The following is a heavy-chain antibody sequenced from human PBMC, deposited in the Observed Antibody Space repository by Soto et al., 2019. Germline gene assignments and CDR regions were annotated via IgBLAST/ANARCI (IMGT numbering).Heavy chain of an antibody. CDR1: GFTFSSYG. CDR2: ISYDGSNK. V-gene: IGHV3-30*03. D-gene: IGHD3-16*01. Sequence: GGSLRLSCAASGFTFSSYGMHWVRQAPGKGLEWVAVISYDGSNKYYADSVKGRFTISRDNSKDTLYLQMNSLRAEDTAVYYCEIDQTPGFGEDIPDHAFDIWGQGTMVTVSS. CDR3: EIDQTPGFGEDIPDHAFDI. J-gene: IGHJ3*02.